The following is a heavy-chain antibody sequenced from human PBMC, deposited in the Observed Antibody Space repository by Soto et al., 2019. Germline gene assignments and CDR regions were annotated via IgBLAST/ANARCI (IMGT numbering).Heavy chain of an antibody. CDR1: GYTFTSYA. J-gene: IGHJ4*02. CDR3: ARDRTGSRYGAFDS. CDR2: INAGNGNT. Sequence: ASVKVSCKASGYTFTSYAMHWVRQAPGQRLEWMGWINAGNGNTKYSQKLQGRVTITRDTSASTANMEMSSLRAEDTAVYYCARDRTGSRYGAFDSWGQGTLVTVSS. V-gene: IGHV1-3*01. D-gene: IGHD5-18*01.